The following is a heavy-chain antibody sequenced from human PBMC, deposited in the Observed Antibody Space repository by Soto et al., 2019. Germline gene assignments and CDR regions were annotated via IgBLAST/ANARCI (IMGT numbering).Heavy chain of an antibody. Sequence: PGGSLRLSCAASGFTFGSYWMSWVRQAPGRGPEWVSYISSSSNTVYYADSVKGRFTISRDNAKSSLYLQMNSLRDEDTAVYYCAKAPNTMVSLDIWGQGTMVTVS. D-gene: IGHD3-10*01. CDR2: ISSSSNTV. V-gene: IGHV3-48*02. J-gene: IGHJ3*02. CDR1: GFTFGSYW. CDR3: AKAPNTMVSLDI.